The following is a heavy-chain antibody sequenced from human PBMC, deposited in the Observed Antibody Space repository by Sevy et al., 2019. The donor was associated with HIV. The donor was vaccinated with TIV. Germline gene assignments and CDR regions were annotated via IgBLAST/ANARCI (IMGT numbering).Heavy chain of an antibody. V-gene: IGHV3-74*01. CDR1: GFTFSTYW. J-gene: IGHJ3*02. Sequence: GGSLRLSCAASGFTFSTYWMHWVRQVPGKGLVWVSRINSDGSNTNYADSVKGRFTTSRDNAKNTVYLQMNSLEADDTALYFCGREMISMVPGVPDAFDIWGHGTMVTVSS. CDR2: INSDGSNT. CDR3: GREMISMVPGVPDAFDI. D-gene: IGHD3-10*01.